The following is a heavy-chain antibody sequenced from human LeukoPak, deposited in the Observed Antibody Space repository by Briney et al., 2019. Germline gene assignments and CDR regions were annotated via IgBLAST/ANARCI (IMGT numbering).Heavy chain of an antibody. J-gene: IGHJ4*02. V-gene: IGHV4-59*01. CDR3: ARGAGVLWFRELLSFDY. CDR2: ICYSGST. D-gene: IGHD3-10*01. CDR1: GCTISSYY. Sequence: PSGTLSLTCTASGCTISSYYWSWIRQPPGKGLEWVGYICYSGSTNYNPAPKRRVTISVDPFKNQFSLKLRSVTAADTAVYYCARGAGVLWFRELLSFDYWAQGTLVTVPS.